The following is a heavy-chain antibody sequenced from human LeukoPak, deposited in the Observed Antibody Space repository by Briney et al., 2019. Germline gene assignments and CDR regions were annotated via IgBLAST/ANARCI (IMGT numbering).Heavy chain of an antibody. J-gene: IGHJ4*02. V-gene: IGHV3-30*04. Sequence: PGRSLRLSCAASGFTFSTYRIHWVRQVPGKGLEWVAVISYDGSDKYYADSVRGRFTISRDNSINTLYLQMNSLRAEDTAVYYCAKEHDYTNAAPEWGFDSWGQGTLVIVSS. D-gene: IGHD2-2*02. CDR2: ISYDGSDK. CDR3: AKEHDYTNAAPEWGFDS. CDR1: GFTFSTYR.